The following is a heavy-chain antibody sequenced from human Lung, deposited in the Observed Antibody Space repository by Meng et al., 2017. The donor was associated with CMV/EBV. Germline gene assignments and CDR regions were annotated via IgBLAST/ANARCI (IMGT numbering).Heavy chain of an antibody. CDR2: INPSDDYT. D-gene: IGHD1-26*01. CDR3: ARDPIVGADFDFDY. Sequence: ASVKVSCKASGYTFASYYVHWVRQAPGQGLEWLGLINPSDDYTEYAQKFQGRVTMTRDTSTNTVYMDLSSLRSEDTAVYYCARDPIVGADFDFDYWGQGTLVXVSS. J-gene: IGHJ4*02. CDR1: GYTFASYY. V-gene: IGHV1-46*01.